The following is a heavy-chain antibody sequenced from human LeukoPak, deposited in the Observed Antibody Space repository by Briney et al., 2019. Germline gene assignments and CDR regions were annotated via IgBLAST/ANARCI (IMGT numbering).Heavy chain of an antibody. D-gene: IGHD1-26*01. CDR1: GFTFDDYA. J-gene: IGHJ4*02. CDR2: ISWDGGST. CDR3: AKDPSGSYSYYFDY. Sequence: GGSLRLSCAASGFTFDDYAMHWVRQAPGKGLEWVSLISWDGGSTYYADSVKGRFTISRDNSKNSLYLQMNSLRAEDTALYYCAKDPSGSYSYYFDYWGQGTLVTVSS. V-gene: IGHV3-43D*03.